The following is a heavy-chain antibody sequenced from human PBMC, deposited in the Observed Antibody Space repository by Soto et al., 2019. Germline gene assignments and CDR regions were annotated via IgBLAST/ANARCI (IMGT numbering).Heavy chain of an antibody. J-gene: IGHJ4*02. V-gene: IGHV3-23*01. D-gene: IGHD2-2*01. CDR1: GFTFSSYA. CDR3: AKSSGIVVVPAAR. Sequence: GGSLRLSCAAPGFTFSSYAMSWVRQAPGKGLEWVSAISGSGGSTYYADSVKGRFTISRDNSKNTLYLQMNSLRAEDTAVYYCAKSSGIVVVPAARWGQGTLVTVYS. CDR2: ISGSGGST.